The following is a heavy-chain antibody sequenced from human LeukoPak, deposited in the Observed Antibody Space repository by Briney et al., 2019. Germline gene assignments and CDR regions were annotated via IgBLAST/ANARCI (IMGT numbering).Heavy chain of an antibody. CDR2: INSDGSST. Sequence: PGGSLRLSCAASGFAFSSYWMHWVRQAPGKGLVWVSHINSDGSSTSYADSVKGRFTISRDNAKNTLYLQMNSLRAEDTAVYDCARDYGGHWPVDYWGQGTLVTVSS. V-gene: IGHV3-74*01. CDR3: ARDYGGHWPVDY. D-gene: IGHD4/OR15-4a*01. CDR1: GFAFSSYW. J-gene: IGHJ4*02.